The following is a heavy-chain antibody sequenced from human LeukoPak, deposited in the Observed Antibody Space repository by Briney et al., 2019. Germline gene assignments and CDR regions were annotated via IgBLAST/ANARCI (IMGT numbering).Heavy chain of an antibody. J-gene: IGHJ4*02. CDR1: GFTFSNCA. Sequence: GGSLRLSCAASGFTFSNCAMSWVRQAPGKGLEWVSAISGVGGRTYYADSVKGRFTISRDNSKNTLDLQMSSLRAEDTAVYYCAKDGVAGTTYFDYWGQGTLVTVSS. CDR3: AKDGVAGTTYFDY. CDR2: ISGVGGRT. D-gene: IGHD1-1*01. V-gene: IGHV3-23*01.